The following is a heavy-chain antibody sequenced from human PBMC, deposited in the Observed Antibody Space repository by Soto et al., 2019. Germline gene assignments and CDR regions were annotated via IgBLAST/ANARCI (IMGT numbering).Heavy chain of an antibody. D-gene: IGHD3-16*01. Sequence: QVQLQESGPGLVKPSETLSLTCTVSGGSISSYYWSWIRQPPGKGLEWIGYIYYSGSTNYNPSLKSRVTRSVATSKNQSSMQLSLKLSSVTAADTAVYYCARRWGAYFDYWGQGTLVTVSS. CDR1: GGSISSYY. CDR3: ARRWGAYFDY. J-gene: IGHJ4*02. V-gene: IGHV4-59*08. CDR2: IYYSGST.